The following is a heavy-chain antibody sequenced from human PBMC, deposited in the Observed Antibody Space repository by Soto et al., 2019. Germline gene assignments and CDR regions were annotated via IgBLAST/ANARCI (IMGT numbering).Heavy chain of an antibody. J-gene: IGHJ3*02. D-gene: IGHD3-10*01. Sequence: NPSETLSLTCTVSGGSISSYYWSWIRRPAGKGLEWIGRIDTSGSTNYNPSLKSRVTMSVDTSKNQFSPKLSSVTAADTAVYYCAREFPGRLERGRAFDIGGQGTIVT. CDR1: GGSISSYY. V-gene: IGHV4-4*07. CDR2: IDTSGST. CDR3: AREFPGRLERGRAFDI.